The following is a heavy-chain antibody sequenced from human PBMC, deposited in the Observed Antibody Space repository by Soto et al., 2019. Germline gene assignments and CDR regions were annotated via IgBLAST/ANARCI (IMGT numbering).Heavy chain of an antibody. Sequence: EVQLLESGGGVVQPGGSLRLSCAGSGSTFATYSMSWVRQAPGKGLEWVAATSAGGVATYYADSVKGRFTISRDSSQNTVYLQMDSLRAEDTAIYYCAKENGACSWCGDSWGQGTLVTVSS. CDR2: TSAGGVAT. CDR3: AKENGACSWCGDS. J-gene: IGHJ5*01. D-gene: IGHD2-15*01. V-gene: IGHV3-23*01. CDR1: GSTFATYS.